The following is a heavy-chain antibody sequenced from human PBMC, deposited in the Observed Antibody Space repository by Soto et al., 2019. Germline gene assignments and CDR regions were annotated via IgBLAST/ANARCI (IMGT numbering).Heavy chain of an antibody. J-gene: IGHJ6*02. CDR1: GFTVSSNY. CDR3: ASGYSYGLRPYYYGMDV. D-gene: IGHD5-18*01. V-gene: IGHV3-66*01. CDR2: IYSGGST. Sequence: PGGSLRLSCAASGFTVSSNYMSWVRQAPGKGLEWVSVIYSGGSTYYADSVKGRFTISRDNSKNTLYLQMNSLRAEDTAVYYCASGYSYGLRPYYYGMDVWGQGTTVTVSS.